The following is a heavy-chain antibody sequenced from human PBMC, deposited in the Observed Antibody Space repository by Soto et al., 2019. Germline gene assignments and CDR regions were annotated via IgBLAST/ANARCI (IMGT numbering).Heavy chain of an antibody. CDR2: VYHNGGA. CDR3: GRVVEGATRHTDPDS. J-gene: IGHJ5*01. V-gene: IGHV4-39*01. D-gene: IGHD2-21*01. CDR1: GISIHNSHSF. Sequence: QVHLQESGPGLVKPSETLSLTCTVSGISIHNSHSFWAWIRQPPGKGLQFIATVYHNGGANYNSSLKSRVTLSVDTANNQVSLRMRSLTAADTAFYYCGRVVEGATRHTDPDSWGQGILVTVSS.